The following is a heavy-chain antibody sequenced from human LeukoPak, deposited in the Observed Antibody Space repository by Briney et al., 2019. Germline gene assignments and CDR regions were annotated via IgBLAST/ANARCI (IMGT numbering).Heavy chain of an antibody. V-gene: IGHV3-74*03. Sequence: PGGSLRLSCAASGFTFSSYWMHWVRQAPGKGLVWVSRINSDGISTKYADSVKGRFTISRDNAKNSLYLQMNSLRADDTAVYYCARGQSRYFDWYLGFFDYWGQGTLVTVSS. CDR1: GFTFSSYW. J-gene: IGHJ4*02. CDR3: ARGQSRYFDWYLGFFDY. D-gene: IGHD3-9*01. CDR2: INSDGIST.